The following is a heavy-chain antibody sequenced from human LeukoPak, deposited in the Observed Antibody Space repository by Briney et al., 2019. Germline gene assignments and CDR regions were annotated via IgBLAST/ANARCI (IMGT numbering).Heavy chain of an antibody. CDR2: ISDSGDRT. CDR3: AKVGESVLVWFGDDY. J-gene: IGHJ4*02. Sequence: PGGSLRLSCTDYGFTFSTFAMSWVRQAPGKGLEWVSAISDSGDRTYYVASVKGRFTISRDNSKNTLYLQMNSLRGEDTAVYYCAKVGESVLVWFGDDYWGQGALVTVSS. D-gene: IGHD3-10*01. CDR1: GFTFSTFA. V-gene: IGHV3-23*01.